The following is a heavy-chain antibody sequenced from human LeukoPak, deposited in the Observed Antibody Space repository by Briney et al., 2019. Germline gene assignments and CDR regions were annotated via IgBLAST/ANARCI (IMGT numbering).Heavy chain of an antibody. CDR3: AKGQWLVTDFDY. CDR1: GFTFSSYA. V-gene: IGHV3-23*01. J-gene: IGHJ4*02. Sequence: GGSLRLSCAASGFTFSSYAMSWVRQAPGKGLEWVSAISGSGGSTYYADSVKGRFTISRDNSKNTLYLQMNSLRAEDTAVYCCAKGQWLVTDFDYWGQGTLVTVSS. CDR2: ISGSGGST. D-gene: IGHD6-19*01.